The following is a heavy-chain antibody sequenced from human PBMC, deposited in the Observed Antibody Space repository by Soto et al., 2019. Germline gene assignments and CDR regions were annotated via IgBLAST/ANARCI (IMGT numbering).Heavy chain of an antibody. V-gene: IGHV4-4*07. D-gene: IGHD6-13*01. Sequence: SETLSLTCIVSGGSISEKYWNWVRQPPGKGLEWIGLISANGHTDYNPSLKSRVTMSVDASKNQFSLRLTSMTAADTAVYYCVASLAASGLNWLDPWGRGTLVTVSS. CDR2: ISANGHT. CDR3: VASLAASGLNWLDP. J-gene: IGHJ5*02. CDR1: GGSISEKY.